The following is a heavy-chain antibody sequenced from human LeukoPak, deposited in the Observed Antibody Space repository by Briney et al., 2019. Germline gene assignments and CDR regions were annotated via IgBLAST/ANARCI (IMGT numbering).Heavy chain of an antibody. J-gene: IGHJ4*02. CDR2: INWNGGST. CDR3: AKTHTLWFGELFPYFDY. D-gene: IGHD3-10*01. V-gene: IGHV3-20*04. Sequence: GGSLRLSCAASGFTFDDYGMSWVRQAPGKGLEWVSGINWNGGSTGYADSVKGRFTISRDNAKNSLYLQMNSLRAEDTAVYYCAKTHTLWFGELFPYFDYWGQGTLVTVSS. CDR1: GFTFDDYG.